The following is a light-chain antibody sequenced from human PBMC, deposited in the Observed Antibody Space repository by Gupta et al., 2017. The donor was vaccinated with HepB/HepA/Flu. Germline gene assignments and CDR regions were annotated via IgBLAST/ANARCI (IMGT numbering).Light chain of an antibody. CDR2: GNS. V-gene: IGLV1-40*01. J-gene: IGLJ3*02. Sequence: QSVLTQPPSVSVAPGQRVTISCTGTSSISGAGYDVHWYQQLPGSAPKHLIYGNSNRPSGVPDRFSGSKSGTSASLAITGLQAEDEADDYCQSYDSSLSGSEWVFGGGTKLTVL. CDR3: QSYDSSLSGSEWV. CDR1: SSISGAGYD.